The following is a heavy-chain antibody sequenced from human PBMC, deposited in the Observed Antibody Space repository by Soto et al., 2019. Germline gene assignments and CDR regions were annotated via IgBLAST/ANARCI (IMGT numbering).Heavy chain of an antibody. Sequence: ASVKVSCKTSGYTFTAYYLHWVRQAPGQGLEWMGWIYPNSGATNYAQKFQGRVTMTTDTSIRTVYMELSRLRSDDTAVYYCARDSHYDILTGYSRSACDMWGQGTMVTVSS. V-gene: IGHV1-2*02. CDR3: ARDSHYDILTGYSRSACDM. CDR1: GYTFTAYY. J-gene: IGHJ3*02. D-gene: IGHD3-9*01. CDR2: IYPNSGAT.